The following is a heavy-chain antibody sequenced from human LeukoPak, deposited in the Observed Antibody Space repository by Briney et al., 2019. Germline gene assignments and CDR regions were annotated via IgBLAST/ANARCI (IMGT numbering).Heavy chain of an antibody. J-gene: IGHJ5*02. D-gene: IGHD3-16*02. Sequence: ASVKVSCKISGHTLRHLSIHWVRQAPGKGPEWMGGFDLEEGETIYPRKFEGRISMTEDTSIDTAYLEVSSLRSEDTAVYYCASPPTGVIPSNWFDRWGQGTLVIVSP. V-gene: IGHV1-24*01. CDR1: GHTLRHLS. CDR3: ASPPTGVIPSNWFDR. CDR2: FDLEEGET.